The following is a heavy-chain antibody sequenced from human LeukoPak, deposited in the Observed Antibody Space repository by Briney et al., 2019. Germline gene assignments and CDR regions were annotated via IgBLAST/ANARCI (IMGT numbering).Heavy chain of an antibody. CDR1: GGSISSYY. CDR2: IYYSGST. CDR3: ARWNYYGSGSWYYFDY. J-gene: IGHJ4*02. V-gene: IGHV4-59*01. D-gene: IGHD3-10*01. Sequence: TSETLSLTCTASGGSISSYYWSWIRQPPGKGLEWIGYIYYSGSTNYNPSLKSRVTISVDTSKNQFSLKLSSVTAADTAVYYCARWNYYGSGSWYYFDYWGQGTLVTVSS.